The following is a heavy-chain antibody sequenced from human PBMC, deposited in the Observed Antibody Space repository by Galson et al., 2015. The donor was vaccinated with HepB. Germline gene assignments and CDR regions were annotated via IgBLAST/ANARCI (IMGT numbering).Heavy chain of an antibody. V-gene: IGHV3-9*01. CDR1: GFTFDDYA. Sequence: SLRLSCAASGFTFDDYAMHWVRQAPGKGLEWVSGISWGSGSVAYADSVKGRFTLSRDNAKNSLYLQMNSLRAEDTALYYCAKDLVDLGGYSSSYAGLDSWGQGTLVTVSS. J-gene: IGHJ4*02. CDR3: AKDLVDLGGYSSSYAGLDS. CDR2: ISWGSGSV. D-gene: IGHD6-13*01.